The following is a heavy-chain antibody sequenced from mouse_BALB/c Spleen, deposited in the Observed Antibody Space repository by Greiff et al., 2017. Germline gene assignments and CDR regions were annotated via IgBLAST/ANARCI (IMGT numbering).Heavy chain of an antibody. J-gene: IGHJ2*01. V-gene: IGHV5-6*01. D-gene: IGHD1-1*01. CDR1: GFTFSSYG. CDR3: ASSTTVVAPFFDY. CDR2: ISSGGSYT. Sequence: EVKLVESGGDLVKPGGSLKLSCAASGFTFSSYGMSWVRQTPDKRLEWVATISSGGSYTYYPDSVKGRFTISRDNAKNTLYLQMSSLKSEDTAMYYCASSTTVVAPFFDYWGQGTTLTVSS.